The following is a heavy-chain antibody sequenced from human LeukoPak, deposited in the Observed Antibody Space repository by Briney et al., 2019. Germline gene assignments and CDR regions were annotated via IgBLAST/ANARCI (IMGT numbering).Heavy chain of an antibody. CDR1: GGSISSYY. CDR3: ARAREWIQLWFDY. CDR2: IYYSGST. Sequence: SETLSLACTVSGGSISSYYWSWIRQPPGKGLEWIGYIYYSGSTNYNPSLKSRVTISVDTSKNQFSLKLSSVTAADTAVYYCARAREWIQLWFDYWGQGTLVTVSS. V-gene: IGHV4-59*01. J-gene: IGHJ4*02. D-gene: IGHD5-18*01.